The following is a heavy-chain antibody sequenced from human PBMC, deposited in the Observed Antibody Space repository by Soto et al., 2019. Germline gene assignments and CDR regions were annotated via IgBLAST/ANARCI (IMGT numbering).Heavy chain of an antibody. CDR2: IYYSGST. J-gene: IGHJ4*02. CDR3: ARARWLQQLPLDLDY. D-gene: IGHD4-4*01. V-gene: IGHV4-61*01. CDR1: GGSVSSGSYY. Sequence: PSETLSLTCTVSGGSVSSGSYYWSWIRQPPGKGLEWIGYIYYSGSTNYNPSLKSRVTISVDTSKNQFSLKLSSVTAADTAVYYCARARWLQQLPLDLDYWGQGTLVTVSS.